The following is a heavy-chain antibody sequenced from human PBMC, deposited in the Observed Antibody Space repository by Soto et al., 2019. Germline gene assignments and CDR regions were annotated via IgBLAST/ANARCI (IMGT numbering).Heavy chain of an antibody. J-gene: IGHJ4*02. D-gene: IGHD1-1*01. CDR1: GFTFSNYW. CDR3: VRRTNDLYGIDS. CDR2: INIGGSAT. V-gene: IGHV3-74*01. Sequence: EVQLVESGGGLVQPGGSLRLSCAASGFTFSNYWMHWVRLPPGKGLLWVSRINIGGSATNYAGSVEGRFTVSRDDAKNTLYLQMNSLRDDDTAVYYCVRRTNDLYGIDSWGQGAPFTVSS.